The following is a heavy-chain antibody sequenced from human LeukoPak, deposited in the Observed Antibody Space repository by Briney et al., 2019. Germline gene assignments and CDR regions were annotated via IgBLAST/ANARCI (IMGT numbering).Heavy chain of an antibody. D-gene: IGHD2-8*02. CDR3: ARTSTGFDY. CDR2: ISSSSSHT. V-gene: IGHV3-21*01. J-gene: IGHJ4*02. Sequence: GGSLRLSCAASGFTFSSDSMNWVRQAPGKGLEWVSSISSSSSHTYYADSLRGRFTISRDNAKNSLYLQMNSLRAEDTAVYHCARTSTGFDYWGQGTLVTVSS. CDR1: GFTFSSDS.